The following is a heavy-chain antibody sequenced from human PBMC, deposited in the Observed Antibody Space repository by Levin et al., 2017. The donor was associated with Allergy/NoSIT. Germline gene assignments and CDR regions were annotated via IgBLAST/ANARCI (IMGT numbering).Heavy chain of an antibody. CDR1: GFTFSSYS. Sequence: ETLSLTCAASGFTFSSYSMNWVRQAPGKGLEWVSYISSSSSTIYYADSVKGRFTISRDNAKNSLYLQMNSLRAEDTAVYYCAHSGGWYYFDYWGQGTLVTVSS. J-gene: IGHJ4*02. D-gene: IGHD3-10*01. V-gene: IGHV3-48*01. CDR2: ISSSSSTI. CDR3: AHSGGWYYFDY.